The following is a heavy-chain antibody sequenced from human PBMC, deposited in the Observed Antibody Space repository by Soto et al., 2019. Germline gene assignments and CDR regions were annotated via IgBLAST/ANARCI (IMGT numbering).Heavy chain of an antibody. CDR2: IYYSGST. Sequence: PSETLSLTCTVSGGSISSGGYYWSWIRQHPGKGLEWIGYIYYSGSTYYNPSLKSRVTISVDTSKNQFSLKLSSVTAADTAVYYCAITPSSGAFPRGGFDPWGQGTLVTVSS. CDR1: GGSISSGGYY. V-gene: IGHV4-31*03. J-gene: IGHJ5*02. CDR3: AITPSSGAFPRGGFDP. D-gene: IGHD6-19*01.